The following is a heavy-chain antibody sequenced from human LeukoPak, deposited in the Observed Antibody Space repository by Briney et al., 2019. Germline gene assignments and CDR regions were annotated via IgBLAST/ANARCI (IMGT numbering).Heavy chain of an antibody. J-gene: IGHJ5*02. D-gene: IGHD3-16*01. CDR2: IYTSGST. CDR3: ARYAYPQKQYYDYVWGRTIDWFDP. V-gene: IGHV4-61*02. Sequence: PSETPSLTCTVSSGSISTSNYYWSWIRQPAGKGLEWIGRIYTSGSTNYNPSLKSRVTMSVDTSENQFSLKLSSVTAADTAVYYCARYAYPQKQYYDYVWGRTIDWFDPWGQGTLVTVSS. CDR1: SGSISTSNYY.